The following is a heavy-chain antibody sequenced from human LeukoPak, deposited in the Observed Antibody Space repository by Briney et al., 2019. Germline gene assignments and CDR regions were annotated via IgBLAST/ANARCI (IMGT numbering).Heavy chain of an antibody. J-gene: IGHJ4*02. Sequence: GASVKVSCKASGGTFSSYAISWVRQAPGQGLEWMGGIIPIVGTANYAQKFQGRVTSTADESTSTAYMELSSLRSEDTAVYYCAKDPSSSWSLYYFDYWGQGTLVTVSS. V-gene: IGHV1-69*13. CDR1: GGTFSSYA. CDR2: IIPIVGTA. CDR3: AKDPSSSWSLYYFDY. D-gene: IGHD6-13*01.